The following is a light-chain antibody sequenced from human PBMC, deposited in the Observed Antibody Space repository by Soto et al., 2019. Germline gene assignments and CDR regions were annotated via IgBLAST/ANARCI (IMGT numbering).Light chain of an antibody. CDR1: QGISSA. CDR2: DAS. Sequence: AIPLTQSPSSLSAFVGDRVTITCRASQGISSALAWYQQKPGKPPKLLIYDASSLESGVPSRFSGYRSGTDFTLTISSLQPEDFATYYCQQSGVTFGGGTKVEIK. V-gene: IGKV1-13*02. CDR3: QQSGVT. J-gene: IGKJ4*01.